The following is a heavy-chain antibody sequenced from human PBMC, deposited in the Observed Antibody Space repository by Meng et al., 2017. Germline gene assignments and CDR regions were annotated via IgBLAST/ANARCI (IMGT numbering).Heavy chain of an antibody. V-gene: IGHV1-18*01. Sequence: ASVKVSCKASGYTFTSYGISWVRQAPGQGLEWMGWISAYNGNTNYAQKFQGRVTITADESTSTAYMELSSLRSEDTAVYYCARGRRGGDCSGGSCYVYWGQGTLVTVSS. CDR2: ISAYNGNT. D-gene: IGHD2-15*01. J-gene: IGHJ4*02. CDR1: GYTFTSYG. CDR3: ARGRRGGDCSGGSCYVY.